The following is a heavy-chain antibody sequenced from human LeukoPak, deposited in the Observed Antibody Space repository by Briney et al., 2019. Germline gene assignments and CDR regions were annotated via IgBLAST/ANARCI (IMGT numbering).Heavy chain of an antibody. V-gene: IGHV4-59*01. Sequence: SETLSLTCTVSGGSISSYYWSWIRQPPGKGLEWIGYIYYTGSTNYNPSLRSRVTISVDTSKNQFSLKLSSVTAADTAVYYCARSGKSAYILDYWGQGTLVTVSS. CDR3: ARSGKSAYILDY. CDR1: GGSISSYY. D-gene: IGHD3-16*01. J-gene: IGHJ4*02. CDR2: IYYTGST.